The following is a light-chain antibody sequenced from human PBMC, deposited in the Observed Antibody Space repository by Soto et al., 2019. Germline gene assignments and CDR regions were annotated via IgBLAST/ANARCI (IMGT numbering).Light chain of an antibody. CDR2: GAS. V-gene: IGKV3-20*01. Sequence: EIVLTRSPGTLSLSPGERATLSCRASQSVSNNYLAWYQQTPGQAPRLLIYGASSRATDVPDRFSGSGSGTDFTLTITRLEPEDLAVYYCHQYSGSPNTFGQGTKLEIK. CDR1: QSVSNNY. J-gene: IGKJ2*01. CDR3: HQYSGSPNT.